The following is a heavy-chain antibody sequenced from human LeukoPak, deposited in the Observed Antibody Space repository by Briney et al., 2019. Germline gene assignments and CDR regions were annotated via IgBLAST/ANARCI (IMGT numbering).Heavy chain of an antibody. CDR2: ISSSGSTI. D-gene: IGHD2-21*02. CDR3: AKDKGDPEGYYYMDV. CDR1: GFTFSSYG. Sequence: GGSLRLSCAASGFTFSSYGMHWVRQAPGKGLEWVSYISSSGSTIYYADSVKGRFTISRDNAKNSLYLQMNSLRAEDTALYYCAKDKGDPEGYYYMDVWGKGTTVTISS. V-gene: IGHV3-48*04. J-gene: IGHJ6*03.